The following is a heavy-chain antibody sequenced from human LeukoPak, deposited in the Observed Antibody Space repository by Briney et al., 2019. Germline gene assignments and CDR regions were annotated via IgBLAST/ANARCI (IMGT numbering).Heavy chain of an antibody. CDR3: PPRRITIFGVVKSPMDV. J-gene: IGHJ6*02. CDR1: GFTFSSYW. D-gene: IGHD3-3*01. V-gene: IGHV3-7*03. Sequence: GGSLRLSCAASGFTFSSYWMSWVRQAPGKGLEWVANIKQDGSEKYYVDSVKGRFTISRDNAKNSLYLQMNSPRAEDTAVYYCPPRRITIFGVVKSPMDVWGQGTTVTVSS. CDR2: IKQDGSEK.